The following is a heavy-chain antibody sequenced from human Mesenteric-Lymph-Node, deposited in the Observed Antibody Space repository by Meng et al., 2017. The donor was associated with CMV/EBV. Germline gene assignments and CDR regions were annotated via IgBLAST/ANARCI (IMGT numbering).Heavy chain of an antibody. CDR2: INHSGST. CDR3: TPDSPSLLPSVIRGVIIIPSFFDY. D-gene: IGHD3-10*01. V-gene: IGHV4-34*01. Sequence: YWGWIRQPPGKGLEWIGEINHSGSTNYNPSLKSRVTISLDTSKNQFSLNVSSLTSSPTAFSFSTPDSPSLLPSVIRGVIIIPSFFDYWGQGALVTVSS. CDR1: Y. J-gene: IGHJ4*02.